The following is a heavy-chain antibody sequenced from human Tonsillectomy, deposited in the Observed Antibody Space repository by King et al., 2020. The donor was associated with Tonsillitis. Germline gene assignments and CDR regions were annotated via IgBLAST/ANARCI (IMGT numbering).Heavy chain of an antibody. CDR3: SRTNEGSLNNWYFDL. CDR2: INPNSGAT. CDR1: GYSFTGYY. J-gene: IGHJ2*01. V-gene: IGHV1-2*02. Sequence: VQLVESGAEVKKPGASVKVSCKTSGYSFTGYYMHWVRQAPGQGLEWMGWINPNSGATNYAKKYQGRVTMTSDTSVSTAYMELSSLTSDDTAMYYCSRTNEGSLNNWYFDLWGRGTLVTVSS.